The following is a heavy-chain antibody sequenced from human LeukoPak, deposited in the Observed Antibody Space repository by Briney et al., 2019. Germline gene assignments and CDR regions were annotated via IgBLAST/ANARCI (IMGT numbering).Heavy chain of an antibody. V-gene: IGHV4-59*01. CDR3: ARAERITIFGVVIIKVEAFDI. D-gene: IGHD3-3*01. CDR1: GGSISSYY. CDR2: IYYSGST. Sequence: PSETLSLTCTVSGGSISSYYWSWIRQPPGKGLEWIGYIYYSGSTNYNPSLKSRVTISADTSKNQFSLKLSSVTAADTAVYYCARAERITIFGVVIIKVEAFDIWGQGTMVTVSS. J-gene: IGHJ3*02.